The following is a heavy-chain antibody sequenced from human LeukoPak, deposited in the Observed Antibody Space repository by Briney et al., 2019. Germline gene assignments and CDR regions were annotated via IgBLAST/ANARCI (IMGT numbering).Heavy chain of an antibody. J-gene: IGHJ6*02. D-gene: IGHD3-10*01. CDR2: INSDGSST. CDR1: GFTFSSYW. V-gene: IGHV3-74*01. CDR3: ARGRNDALGLWFGELLRPQYYYYGMDV. Sequence: SGGSLRLSCAASGFTFSSYWMHWVRHAPGKGLVWVSRINSDGSSTSYADSVKGRFTISRDNAKNTLYLQMNSLRAEDTAVYYCARGRNDALGLWFGELLRPQYYYYGMDVWGQGTTVTVSS.